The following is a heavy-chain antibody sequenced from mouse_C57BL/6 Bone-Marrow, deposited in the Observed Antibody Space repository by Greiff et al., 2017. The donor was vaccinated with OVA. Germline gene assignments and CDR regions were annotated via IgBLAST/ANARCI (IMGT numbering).Heavy chain of an antibody. V-gene: IGHV10-1*01. CDR2: IRRKRNNYAT. Sequence: EVKLVEAVGGMVQPKGSLKLSCAAAGSSCNPYAMIWVRQAPGKGSEWVACIRRKRNNYATYYADSVKDRFTISRDDSESMLYLQMNNLKTEDTAMYYCVRHLGAIDYWGQGTSVTVSS. J-gene: IGHJ4*01. CDR3: VRHLGAIDY. D-gene: IGHD3-3*01. CDR1: GSSCNPYA.